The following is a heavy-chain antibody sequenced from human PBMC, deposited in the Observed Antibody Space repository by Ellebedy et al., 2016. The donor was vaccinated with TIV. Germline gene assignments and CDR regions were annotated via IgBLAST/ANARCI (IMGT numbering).Heavy chain of an antibody. J-gene: IGHJ6*02. D-gene: IGHD6-13*01. CDR2: ISYDGSNK. V-gene: IGHV3-30-3*01. CDR3: ARGEQQQLVQVYYYYGMDV. Sequence: GGSLRLSXAASGFTFSSYAMHWVRQAPGKGLEWVAVISYDGSNKYYADSVKGRFTISRDNSKNTLYLQMNSLRAEDTAVYYCARGEQQQLVQVYYYYGMDVWGQGTTVTVSS. CDR1: GFTFSSYA.